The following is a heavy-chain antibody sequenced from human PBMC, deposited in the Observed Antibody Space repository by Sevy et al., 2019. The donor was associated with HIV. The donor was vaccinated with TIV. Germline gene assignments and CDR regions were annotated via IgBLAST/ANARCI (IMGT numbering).Heavy chain of an antibody. CDR3: AGITIFGVVIQVGAFDI. V-gene: IGHV1-69*13. J-gene: IGHJ3*02. Sequence: ASVKVSCKASGGTFSSYAISWVRQAPGQGLEWMGGIIPIFGTANYAQKFQGRVTITADESTSTAYMELSSLRSEDTAVYYCAGITIFGVVIQVGAFDIWGQGTMVTVSS. CDR2: IIPIFGTA. CDR1: GGTFSSYA. D-gene: IGHD3-3*01.